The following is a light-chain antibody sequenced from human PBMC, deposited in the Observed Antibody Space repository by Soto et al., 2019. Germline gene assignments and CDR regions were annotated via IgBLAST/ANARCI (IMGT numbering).Light chain of an antibody. CDR3: QQYGSSPWT. J-gene: IGKJ1*01. CDR2: GAS. V-gene: IGKV3-20*01. Sequence: EIVFTQSPGTLTLSPGEGATLSCRASQSVSSSYLAWYQQKPGQAPRLLIYGASSRATGIPDRFSGSGSGTDFTLAISRLEPEDFAVYYCQQYGSSPWTSGQGTKVDIK. CDR1: QSVSSSY.